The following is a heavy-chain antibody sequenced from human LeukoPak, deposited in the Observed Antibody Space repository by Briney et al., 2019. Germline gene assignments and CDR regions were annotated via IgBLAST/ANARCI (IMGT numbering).Heavy chain of an antibody. CDR1: GGSISSSSYY. V-gene: IGHV4-39*07. CDR2: IYYSGST. J-gene: IGHJ4*02. CDR3: ARDRDSSSFDY. D-gene: IGHD6-6*01. Sequence: QPSETLSLTCTPSGGSISSSSYYSGWIRQPPGKGLEWSGCIYYSGSTYYNPSLKSRVTISVDTSKNQFSLKLSSVTAADTAVYYCARDRDSSSFDYRGQGTLVTVSS.